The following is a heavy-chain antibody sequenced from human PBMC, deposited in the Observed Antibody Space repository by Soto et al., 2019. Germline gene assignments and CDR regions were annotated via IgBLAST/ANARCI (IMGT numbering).Heavy chain of an antibody. CDR2: IYHSGIT. CDR1: GGSVSSVNDY. J-gene: IGHJ4*02. V-gene: IGHV4-61*01. D-gene: IGHD3-16*01. Sequence: ETLSLTCSVSGGSVSSVNDYWSWIRQPPGKGLEWIGYIYHSGITNYNPSLKSRVTISLDTSKNQCSLTLTSVTAADTAVYYCARLDLTYYFDYWGQGTPVTVSS. CDR3: ARLDLTYYFDY.